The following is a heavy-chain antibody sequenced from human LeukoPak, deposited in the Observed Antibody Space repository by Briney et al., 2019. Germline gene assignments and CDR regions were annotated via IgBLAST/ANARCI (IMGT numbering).Heavy chain of an antibody. CDR1: GYSFTSYW. CDR2: IYPGDSDT. V-gene: IGHV5-51*01. D-gene: IGHD3-3*01. CDR3: ARQPPEYYDFWSGFDY. J-gene: IGHJ4*02. Sequence: GESLQISCKGSGYSFTSYWIGWVRQMPGKGLEWMGIIYPGDSDTRYSPSFQGQVTISADKSLSTAYLQWSSLKASDTAMYYCARQPPEYYDFWSGFDYWGQGTLVTVSS.